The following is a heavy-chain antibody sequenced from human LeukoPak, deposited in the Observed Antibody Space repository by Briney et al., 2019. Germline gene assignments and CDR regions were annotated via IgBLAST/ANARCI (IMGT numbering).Heavy chain of an antibody. CDR2: MNPNSGNT. CDR1: GYTFTSYD. CDR3: VRSGFCSGATCSYQWSLGWFDP. Sequence: VASVTVSCTASGYTFTSYDINWVRHASGQGLEWMGWMNPNSGNTGYAQKFQGRVTMSRDTSINTAYMEMSNLRSEDTAIYYCVRSGFCSGATCSYQWSLGWFDPWGQGTQVIVSS. V-gene: IGHV1-8*01. J-gene: IGHJ5*02. D-gene: IGHD2-15*01.